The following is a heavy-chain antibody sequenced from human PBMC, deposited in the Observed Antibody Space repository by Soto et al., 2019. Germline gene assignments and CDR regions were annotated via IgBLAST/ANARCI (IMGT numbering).Heavy chain of an antibody. CDR1: GFSFSSYG. V-gene: IGHV3-30*18. Sequence: GGSLRLSCAASGFSFSSYGMHWVRQAPGKGLEWVAVISYDGSYKYSADSVKGRFTISRDNSKNTLYLQMSSLGAEDTAVYYCAKDGIRAYYYDSSGYYCDSWGQGTLVTVSS. J-gene: IGHJ4*02. CDR3: AKDGIRAYYYDSSGYYCDS. D-gene: IGHD3-22*01. CDR2: ISYDGSYK.